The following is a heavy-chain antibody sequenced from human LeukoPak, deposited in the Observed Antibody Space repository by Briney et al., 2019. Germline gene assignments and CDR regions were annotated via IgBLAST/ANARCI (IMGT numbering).Heavy chain of an antibody. V-gene: IGHV4-4*07. CDR1: GGSISSSY. J-gene: IGHJ4*02. D-gene: IGHD3-10*01. Sequence: SETLSLTCTVSGGSISSSYCSWIRQPAGKGLEWIGRIYTTGSTDSTNFNPSLKSRVTMSVDTSKNQFSLKLGSVTAADTAVYYCAGFGAGSYYWGQGTLVTVSS. CDR3: AGFGAGSYY. CDR2: IYTTGSTDST.